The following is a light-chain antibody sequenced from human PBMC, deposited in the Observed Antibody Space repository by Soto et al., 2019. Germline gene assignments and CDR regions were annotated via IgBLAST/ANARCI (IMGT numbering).Light chain of an antibody. J-gene: IGLJ1*01. Sequence: QSALAPPASVSGTPGPTITISCTRTSSDVGGHNSVSWYRQDPGTAPKLMIYDVSNRPSGVSDRFSGSKSGNTASLTTSGLQIEDEADYYCSSFTSSVTYVFGSGTNATVL. CDR1: SSDVGGHNS. V-gene: IGLV2-14*01. CDR3: SSFTSSVTYV. CDR2: DVS.